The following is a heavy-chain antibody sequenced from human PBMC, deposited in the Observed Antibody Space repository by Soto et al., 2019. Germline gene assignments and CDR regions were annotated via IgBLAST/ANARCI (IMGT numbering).Heavy chain of an antibody. CDR1: GSTFTSYG. V-gene: IGHV1-18*01. J-gene: IGHJ6*02. D-gene: IGHD3-10*01. Sequence: ASVKVSCKASGSTFTSYGISWVRQAPGQGLEWMGWISAYNGNTNYAQKLQGRVTMTTDTSTSTAYMELRSLRSDDTAVYYCAGTALYGSGSILDYYGMDVWGQGTTVTVSS. CDR2: ISAYNGNT. CDR3: AGTALYGSGSILDYYGMDV.